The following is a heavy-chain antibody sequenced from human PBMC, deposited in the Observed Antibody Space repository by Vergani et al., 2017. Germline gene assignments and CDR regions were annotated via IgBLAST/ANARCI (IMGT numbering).Heavy chain of an antibody. CDR3: ARDRQQLDY. CDR2: IYYSGST. CDR1: GGSISSYY. D-gene: IGHD6-13*01. Sequence: QVQLQESGPGLVKPSETLSLTCTVSGGSISSYYWSWFRQPPGKGLEWIGYIYYSGSTNYNPSLKSRVTISVDTSKNQFSLKLSSVTAADTAVYYCARDRQQLDYWGQGTLVTVSS. J-gene: IGHJ4*02. V-gene: IGHV4-59*01.